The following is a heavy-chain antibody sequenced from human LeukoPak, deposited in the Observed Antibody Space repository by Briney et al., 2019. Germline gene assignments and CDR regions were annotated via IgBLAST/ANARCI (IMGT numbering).Heavy chain of an antibody. Sequence: PSETLSLTCSVSGVSVSQFFWSWIRQSPRMGLEWIGYISTSGSTNDNPSLNSRVSLSKDMANNQVSLKLKSVTAADTGVYFCARRGSLSSSGYYVHHYMDVWGKGTTVTVSS. CDR2: ISTSGST. CDR1: GVSVSQFF. J-gene: IGHJ6*03. CDR3: ARRGSLSSSGYYVHHYMDV. V-gene: IGHV4-4*09. D-gene: IGHD3-22*01.